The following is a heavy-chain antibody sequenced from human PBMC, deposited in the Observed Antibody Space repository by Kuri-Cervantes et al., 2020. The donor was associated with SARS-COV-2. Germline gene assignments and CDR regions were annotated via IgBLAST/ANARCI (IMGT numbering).Heavy chain of an antibody. CDR2: NSAYNGNT. D-gene: IGHD1-26*01. Sequence: ASVKVSCKASGGTFSSYAISWVRQAPGQGLEWMGRNSAYNGNTNYAQKLQGRVTMTTYTSTSTAYMELRSLRSDDTAVYYCARQNPYIVGATDYNDAFDIWGQGTMVTVSS. CDR3: ARQNPYIVGATDYNDAFDI. CDR1: GGTFSSYA. V-gene: IGHV1-18*01. J-gene: IGHJ3*02.